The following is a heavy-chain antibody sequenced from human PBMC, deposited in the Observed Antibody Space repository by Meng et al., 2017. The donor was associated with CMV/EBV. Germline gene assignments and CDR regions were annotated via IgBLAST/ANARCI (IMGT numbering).Heavy chain of an antibody. CDR2: INHSGIT. CDR1: GGSFSGYY. Sequence: GSLRLSCAVYGGSFSGYYWSWIRQPPGKGLEWIGEINHSGITNYNPSLKSRVTISVDTSKNQFSLKLSSVTAADTAVYYCARGDLDYWGQGTLVTVSS. CDR3: ARGDLDY. J-gene: IGHJ4*02. V-gene: IGHV4-34*01.